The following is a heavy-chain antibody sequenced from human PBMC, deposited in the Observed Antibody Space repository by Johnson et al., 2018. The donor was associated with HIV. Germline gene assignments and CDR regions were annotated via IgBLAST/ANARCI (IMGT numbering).Heavy chain of an antibody. CDR1: GFTVSSNY. V-gene: IGHV3-53*01. D-gene: IGHD3-22*01. J-gene: IGHJ3*02. Sequence: VQLVESGGGLIQPGVSLRLSCAASGFTVSSNYMNWVRQAPGKGLEWVSVIYSGGSTYYADSVKGRFTISRDNSKKTLYLQMNSLRAEDTAVYYCAKSAPGYDSSGDRNAFDIWGQGTMVTVSS. CDR3: AKSAPGYDSSGDRNAFDI. CDR2: IYSGGST.